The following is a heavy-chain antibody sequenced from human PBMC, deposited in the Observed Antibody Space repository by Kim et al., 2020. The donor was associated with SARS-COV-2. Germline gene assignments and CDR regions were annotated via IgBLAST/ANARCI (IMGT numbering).Heavy chain of an antibody. D-gene: IGHD3-9*01. CDR1: GGSFSGYY. CDR3: ARVPGRFDWFLSGYYYAMDV. CDR2: INHSGST. V-gene: IGHV4-34*01. Sequence: SETPSLTCAVYGGSFSGYYWSWIRQPPGKGLEWIGEINHSGSTNYNPSLKSRVTISVDTSKNQFSLRLSSVTAADTAVYYCARVPGRFDWFLSGYYYAMDVWGQGTTVTVSS. J-gene: IGHJ6*02.